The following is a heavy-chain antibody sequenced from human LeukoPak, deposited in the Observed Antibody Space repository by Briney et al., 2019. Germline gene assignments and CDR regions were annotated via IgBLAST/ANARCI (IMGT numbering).Heavy chain of an antibody. V-gene: IGHV3-23*01. D-gene: IGHD2-2*01. J-gene: IGHJ4*02. Sequence: GGSLRLSCAASGFTFTSAMRCVRQAPGKGLEWVSSISSSGGNTFYADSVKGRFTISRDNSKNTLYLQMNSLRAEDTAVYYCTKGESQPKYYFDYWGQGTLVTVSS. CDR3: TKGESQPKYYFDY. CDR2: ISSSGGNT. CDR1: GFTFTSA.